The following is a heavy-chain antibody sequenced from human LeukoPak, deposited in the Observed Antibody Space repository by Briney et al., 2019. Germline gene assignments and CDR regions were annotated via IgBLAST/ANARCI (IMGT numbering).Heavy chain of an antibody. J-gene: IGHJ6*02. CDR2: ISSSSSYI. CDR1: GFTFSSYS. V-gene: IGHV3-21*01. CDR3: ARDHSDSSGYYYYYYGMDV. D-gene: IGHD3-22*01. Sequence: GGSLRLSCAASGFTFSSYSMNWVRQAPGKGLEWVSSISSSSSYIYYADSVKGRFTISRGNAKNSLYLQMNSLRAEDTAVYYCARDHSDSSGYYYYYYGMDVWGQGTTVTVSS.